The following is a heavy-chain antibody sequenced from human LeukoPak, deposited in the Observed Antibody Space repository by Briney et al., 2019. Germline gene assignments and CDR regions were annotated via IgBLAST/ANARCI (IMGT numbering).Heavy chain of an antibody. CDR1: GGSFSGYY. Sequence: PSGTLSLTCAVYGGSFSGYYWSWIRQPPGKGLEWIGEINHSGSTNYNPSLKSRVTISVDTSKNQFSLKLSSVTAADTAVYYCASRCGPGICGDYWGQGTLVTVSS. CDR3: ASRCGPGICGDY. V-gene: IGHV4-34*01. D-gene: IGHD2-21*01. J-gene: IGHJ4*02. CDR2: INHSGST.